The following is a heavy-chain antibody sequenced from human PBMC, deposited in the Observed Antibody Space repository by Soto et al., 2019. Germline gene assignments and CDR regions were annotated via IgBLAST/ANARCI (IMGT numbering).Heavy chain of an antibody. Sequence: QVQLVQSEAEVKKPGASVKVSCKASGYTFTSYYMHWVRQAPGQGLEWMGIINPSGGSTSYAQKFQGRVTMTRDTSTSTVYMELSSLRSEDTAVYYCAREGGGSYSSVYFDYWGQGTLVTVSS. CDR2: INPSGGST. V-gene: IGHV1-46*03. J-gene: IGHJ4*02. CDR3: AREGGGSYSSVYFDY. D-gene: IGHD1-26*01. CDR1: GYTFTSYY.